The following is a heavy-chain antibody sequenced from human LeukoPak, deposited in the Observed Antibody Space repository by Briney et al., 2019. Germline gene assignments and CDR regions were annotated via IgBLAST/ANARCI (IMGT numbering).Heavy chain of an antibody. D-gene: IGHD3-22*01. CDR2: IYYSGST. Sequence: PSETLSLTCTVSGGSISSSSYYWGWIRQPPGKGLEWIGSIYYSGSTYYNPSLKSRVTISVDTSKNQFSLKLSSVTAADTAVYYCARMYYYDSTTSDHFDYWGQGTLVTASS. CDR1: GGSISSSSYY. J-gene: IGHJ4*02. CDR3: ARMYYYDSTTSDHFDY. V-gene: IGHV4-39*01.